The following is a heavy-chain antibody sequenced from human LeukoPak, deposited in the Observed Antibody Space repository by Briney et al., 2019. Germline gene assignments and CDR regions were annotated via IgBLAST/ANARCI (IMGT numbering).Heavy chain of an antibody. V-gene: IGHV3-30*04. J-gene: IGHJ4*02. D-gene: IGHD3-22*01. CDR2: MSYDGSNK. CDR1: GFTFSSFA. CDR3: ARDGHHYMIVAYYFDY. Sequence: PGRSLRLSCAASGFTFSSFAMHWVRQAPGRGLEREAVMSYDGSNKNYPDSVKGRFTISRDNSKNTLYLQMNSLRAEDTAVYYCARDGHHYMIVAYYFDYWGQGTLVTVSS.